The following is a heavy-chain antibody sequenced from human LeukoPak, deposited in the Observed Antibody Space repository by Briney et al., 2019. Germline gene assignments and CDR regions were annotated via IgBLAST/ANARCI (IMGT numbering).Heavy chain of an antibody. CDR3: ARGLSGSDAFDI. D-gene: IGHD3-22*01. J-gene: IGHJ3*02. CDR1: GGSFSGYY. V-gene: IGHV4-34*01. Sequence: SETLSLTCAVYGGSFSGYYWSWIRQPPGKGLEWIGEISHSGSTNYNPSLKSRVTISVDTSKNQFSLKLSSVTAADTAVYYCARGLSGSDAFDIWGQGTMVTVSS. CDR2: ISHSGST.